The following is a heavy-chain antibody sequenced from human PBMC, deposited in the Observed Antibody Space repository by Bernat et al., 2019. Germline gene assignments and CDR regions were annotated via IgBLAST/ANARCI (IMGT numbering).Heavy chain of an antibody. CDR3: AKERDTNPRSYTMDV. D-gene: IGHD2-8*01. Sequence: QVRLVESGGGVVQPGVSLRLSCAASGFTFRSYGIHWVRQAPGKGLEWVTFIRNDGSDKYYTDSVKGRFTISRDNSKNTVYLQMNSLRAEDSAVYYCAKERDTNPRSYTMDVWGQGTTVTVSS. CDR1: GFTFRSYG. J-gene: IGHJ6*02. CDR2: IRNDGSDK. V-gene: IGHV3-30*02.